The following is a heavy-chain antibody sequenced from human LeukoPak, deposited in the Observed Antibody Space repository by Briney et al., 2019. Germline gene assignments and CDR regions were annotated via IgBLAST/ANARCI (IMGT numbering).Heavy chain of an antibody. J-gene: IGHJ5*02. CDR2: IYYIAST. V-gene: IGHV4-59*11. CDR1: GGSISSHY. Sequence: NPSETLSLTCSVSGGSISSHYWSWIRQPPGKGLYWIGYIYYIASTKYNPSLKSRVTISVDPSKNQFSLKLSSVTAADTAVYYCARGGTTVTPGLLWFDPWGQGTLVTVSS. CDR3: ARGGTTVTPGLLWFDP. D-gene: IGHD4-17*01.